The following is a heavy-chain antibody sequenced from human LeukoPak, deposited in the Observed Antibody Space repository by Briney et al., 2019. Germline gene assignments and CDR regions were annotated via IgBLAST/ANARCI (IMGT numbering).Heavy chain of an antibody. CDR1: GGSISSGGYY. D-gene: IGHD6-19*01. CDR2: IYYSGST. CDR3: ARHVSAYSSGLPYYMDV. Sequence: MPSETLSLTCTVSGGSISSGGYYWSWIRQHPGKGLEWIGYIYYSGSTDCNPSLKSRVTISVDTSKNQFSLKLSSVTAADTAVYYCARHVSAYSSGLPYYMDVWGKGTTVTVSS. V-gene: IGHV4-31*03. J-gene: IGHJ6*03.